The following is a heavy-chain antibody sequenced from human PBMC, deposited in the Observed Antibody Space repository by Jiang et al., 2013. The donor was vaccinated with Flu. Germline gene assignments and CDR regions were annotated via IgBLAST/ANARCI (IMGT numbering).Heavy chain of an antibody. CDR3: ATSSGWKRRDAFDI. J-gene: IGHJ3*02. CDR2: SSSSSYI. Sequence: SSSSSYIYYADSVKGPDSPLSRDNAKNSLYLQMNSLRAEDTAVYYCATSSGWKRRDAFDIWGQGTMVTVSS. V-gene: IGHV3-21*01. D-gene: IGHD6-19*01.